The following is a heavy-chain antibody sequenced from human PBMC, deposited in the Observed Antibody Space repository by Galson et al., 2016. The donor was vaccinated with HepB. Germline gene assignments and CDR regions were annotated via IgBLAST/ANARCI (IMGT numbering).Heavy chain of an antibody. Sequence: SVKVSCKASGYTFTSSGISWVRQAPGQGLEWMGYISTYNGKTNYAQRLQGRVSMTTDTSTSTAYLELRSLRSDDTAVYYCARDLVDTAFDYWGQGTLVIVSS. CDR2: ISTYNGKT. CDR3: ARDLVDTAFDY. CDR1: GYTFTSSG. J-gene: IGHJ4*02. D-gene: IGHD5-18*01. V-gene: IGHV1-18*01.